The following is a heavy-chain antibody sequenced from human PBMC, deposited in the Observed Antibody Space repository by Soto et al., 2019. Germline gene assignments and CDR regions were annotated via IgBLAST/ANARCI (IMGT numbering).Heavy chain of an antibody. D-gene: IGHD3-22*01. V-gene: IGHV4-59*01. CDR1: GTSISSYY. CDR3: AKTPYSGYLWFDP. J-gene: IGHJ5*02. CDR2: IYYSGST. Sequence: SETLSLTCTLLGTSISSYYWSWIRQPPWKGLEWIGYIYYSGSTNYNPSLKSRVTISVDTSKKQFSLKLSSVTAADTAVYYCAKTPYSGYLWFDPWGQGTLVTIS.